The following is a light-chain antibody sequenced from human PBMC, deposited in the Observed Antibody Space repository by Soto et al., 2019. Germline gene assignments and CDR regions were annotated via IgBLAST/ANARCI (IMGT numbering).Light chain of an antibody. CDR2: GVF. V-gene: IGKV3-15*01. CDR1: QSISGE. CDR3: QQGHDWPLT. Sequence: EIVMTQSPATLSVSPGERATLSCRASQSISGELAWYQQRPGQPPRLLIYGVFIRATGVPDRFSGSGSSSDFTLTISGLQSEDFAVYYCQQGHDWPLTCGQGTRLDI. J-gene: IGKJ2*01.